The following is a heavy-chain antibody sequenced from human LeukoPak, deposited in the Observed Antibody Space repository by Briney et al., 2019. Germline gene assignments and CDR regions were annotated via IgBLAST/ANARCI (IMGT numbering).Heavy chain of an antibody. CDR1: GFTFDDYA. V-gene: IGHV3-9*01. D-gene: IGHD6-25*01. Sequence: GGSLRLSCAASGFTFDDYAMHWVRQAPGKGLEWVSGISWNSGSIGYADSVKGRFTISRDNAKNSLYLQMNSLRAEDTALYYCAKDNHGRRLYYYYGMDVWGQGTTVTVSS. J-gene: IGHJ6*02. CDR3: AKDNHGRRLYYYYGMDV. CDR2: ISWNSGSI.